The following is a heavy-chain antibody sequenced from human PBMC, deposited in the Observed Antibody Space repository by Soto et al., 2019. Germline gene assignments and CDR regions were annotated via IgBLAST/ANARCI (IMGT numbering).Heavy chain of an antibody. Sequence: SETLSLTCAVYGGSFSGYYWSWIRQPPGKGLEWIGEINHSGNTNYNPSLKSRVTISVDTSKNQLFLNLSSVTAADTAMYYCARHHVRGRTIAGAAEFWGQGTLVTVS. D-gene: IGHD6-13*01. V-gene: IGHV4-34*01. CDR3: ARHHVRGRTIAGAAEF. CDR1: GGSFSGYY. J-gene: IGHJ4*02. CDR2: INHSGNT.